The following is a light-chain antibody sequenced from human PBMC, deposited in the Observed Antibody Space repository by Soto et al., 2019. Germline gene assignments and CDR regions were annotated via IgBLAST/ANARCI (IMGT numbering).Light chain of an antibody. CDR1: QSISNY. J-gene: IGKJ5*01. V-gene: IGKV1-39*01. CDR2: AAS. Sequence: DIQMTQSPSSLSASVGDRVTITCRASQSISNYLHWYHQKTGKAHKVLIYAASSLQSGVPSRFSGSGSGTDSTLTISSLQTEDFPTYYCQQSYSTTITFGQGTRRRL. CDR3: QQSYSTTIT.